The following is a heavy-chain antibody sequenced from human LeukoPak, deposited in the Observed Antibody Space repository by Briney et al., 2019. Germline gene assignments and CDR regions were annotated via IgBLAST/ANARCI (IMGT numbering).Heavy chain of an antibody. CDR3: TTGVGRSDFDY. D-gene: IGHD1-26*01. CDR2: VKSNTDGGTT. CDR1: GVNLNKAW. Sequence: GGSLRISCEVPGVNLNKAWMSWVRQAPGKGLERVGRVKSNTDGGTTDNAAPVKDRFNISRHDSKTALYLQMNSLKTEDTAVYYCTTGVGRSDFDYWGQGTLVTVSS. J-gene: IGHJ4*02. V-gene: IGHV3-15*01.